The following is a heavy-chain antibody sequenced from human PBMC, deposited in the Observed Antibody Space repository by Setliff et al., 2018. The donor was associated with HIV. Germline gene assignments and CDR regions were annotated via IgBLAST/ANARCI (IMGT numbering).Heavy chain of an antibody. J-gene: IGHJ6*02. D-gene: IGHD3-9*01. CDR3: ARTDWARTSYYYYYGMNV. CDR1: GGTFINSA. Sequence: ASVKVSCKASGGTFINSAFNWVRQAPGQGLEWMGSIIPIFGTANYAQKFQGRVTITTDESTSTAYMELSSLRSEDTAVYYCARTDWARTSYYYYYGMNVWGQGTTVTVSS. CDR2: IIPIFGTA. V-gene: IGHV1-69*05.